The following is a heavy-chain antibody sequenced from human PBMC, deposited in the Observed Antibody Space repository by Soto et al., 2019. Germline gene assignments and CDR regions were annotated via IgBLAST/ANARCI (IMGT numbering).Heavy chain of an antibody. V-gene: IGHV3-11*06. D-gene: IGHD6-13*01. Sequence: GSLRLSCAASGFTFSDYFMNWVRQAPGKGLEWISYISSSSSYTKYADSVKGRFTISRDNAQNSLHLQMNSLRVEDTAVYYCARSYSSRFQQWGQGTLVTVSS. CDR2: ISSSSSYT. CDR1: GFTFSDYF. J-gene: IGHJ1*01. CDR3: ARSYSSRFQQ.